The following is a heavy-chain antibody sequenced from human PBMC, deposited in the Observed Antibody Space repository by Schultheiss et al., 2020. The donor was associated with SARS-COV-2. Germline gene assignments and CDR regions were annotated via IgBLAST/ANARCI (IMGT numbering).Heavy chain of an antibody. V-gene: IGHV3-33*06. J-gene: IGHJ4*02. CDR1: GFTFSNYG. CDR2: IWNDGGNK. Sequence: GGSLRLSCAASGFTFSNYGIHWVRQAPGKGPEWVAVIWNDGGNKYYADSVKGRFTISRDNSKNTLYLQMNSLRAEDTAVYYCAKGPRGYGSGSYSYYFDYWGQGTLVTVSS. D-gene: IGHD3-10*01. CDR3: AKGPRGYGSGSYSYYFDY.